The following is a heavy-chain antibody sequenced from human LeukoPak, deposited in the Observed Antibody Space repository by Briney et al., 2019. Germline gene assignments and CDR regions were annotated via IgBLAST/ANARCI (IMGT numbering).Heavy chain of an antibody. CDR2: IYYSETT. CDR3: ARASAVAGRNFQYYYYGMDV. Sequence: SETLSLTCTVSGGSITSGYWSWIRQPPGKGLECIGYIYYSETTYYNPSLKSRVTISVDTSKNQFSLKLSSVTAADTAVYYCARASAVAGRNFQYYYYGMDVWGQGTTVTVSS. V-gene: IGHV4-59*12. CDR1: GGSITSGY. J-gene: IGHJ6*02. D-gene: IGHD6-19*01.